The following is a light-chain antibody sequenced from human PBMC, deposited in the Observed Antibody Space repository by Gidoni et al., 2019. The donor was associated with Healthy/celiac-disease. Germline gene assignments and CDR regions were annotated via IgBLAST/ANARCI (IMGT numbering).Light chain of an antibody. V-gene: IGKV4-1*01. CDR2: WAS. CDR1: QSVLYSSNNKNY. J-gene: IGKJ4*01. CDR3: QQYYSTPPALT. Sequence: DIVLTQSPESLDVSLGERATINCKSSQSVLYSSNNKNYLAWYQQKPGQPPKLLIYWASTRESGVPYRFSGSGSGTDFTLTISSLQAEDVAVYYCQQYYSTPPALTFGGGTKVEIK.